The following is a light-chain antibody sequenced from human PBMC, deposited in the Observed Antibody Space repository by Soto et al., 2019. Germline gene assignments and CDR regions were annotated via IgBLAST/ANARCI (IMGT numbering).Light chain of an antibody. CDR1: QNIGTN. CDR3: QQRSGA. CDR2: GAS. V-gene: IGKV3-11*01. J-gene: IGKJ4*01. Sequence: EIVMTQSPATLSVSPGERATLSCRASQNIGTNLAWYQHKPGQAPRLLIYGASTGATGIPARFSGSGSGTDFTLTISSLEPEDFAVYYCQQRSGAFGGGTKVDIK.